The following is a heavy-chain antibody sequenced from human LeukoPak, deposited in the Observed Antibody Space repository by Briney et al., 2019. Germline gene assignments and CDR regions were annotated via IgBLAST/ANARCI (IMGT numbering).Heavy chain of an antibody. CDR3: ANQNLILVAGTTNLDK. CDR2: ISGSGGST. V-gene: IGHV3-23*01. Sequence: PGGSLRLSCAGSGFIFNNYAMHWVRQPPGKGLEWVSSISGSGGSTYYADSVKGRFTISRDNSRNTLYLQMNSLRAEDTAVYFCANQNLILVAGTTNLDKWGQGTLVTVSS. J-gene: IGHJ4*02. CDR1: GFIFNNYA. D-gene: IGHD3-22*01.